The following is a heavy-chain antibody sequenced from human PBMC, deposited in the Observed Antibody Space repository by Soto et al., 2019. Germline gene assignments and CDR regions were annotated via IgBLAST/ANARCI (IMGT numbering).Heavy chain of an antibody. D-gene: IGHD3-3*01. CDR3: ARGGWRQIDY. CDR2: IYYSGST. CDR1: GGSISSYY. V-gene: IGHV4-59*08. Sequence: SETLSLTCTVSGGSISSYYLSWTRQPPGKGLEWIGYIYYSGSTNYNPSLKSRVTISVDTSKNQFSLKLTSVTAADTAVYFCARGGWRQIDYWGQGTLVTVSS. J-gene: IGHJ4*02.